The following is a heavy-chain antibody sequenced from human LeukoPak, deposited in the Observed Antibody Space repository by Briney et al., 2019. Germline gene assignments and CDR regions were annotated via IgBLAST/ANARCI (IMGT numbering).Heavy chain of an antibody. CDR1: GGSINIYY. CDR2: IYYRGST. V-gene: IGHV4-59*08. J-gene: IGHJ4*02. D-gene: IGHD1-26*01. CDR3: ARYREVGATVDY. Sequence: PSETLSLTCTVSGGSINIYYWGWIRQPPGRGLEWIASIYYRGSTHYNPSLASLKSRVTISGDTSKNQFSLKLSSVTAADTAVYYCARYREVGATVDYWGQGTLVTVSS.